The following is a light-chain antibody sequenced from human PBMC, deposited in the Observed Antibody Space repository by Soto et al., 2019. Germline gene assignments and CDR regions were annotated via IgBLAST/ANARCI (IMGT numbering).Light chain of an antibody. CDR1: QSVSSSF. J-gene: IGKJ4*01. CDR3: QQYESLPLT. V-gene: IGKV3-20*01. Sequence: EIVLTQSPDTLSLSPGERATLSCRASQSVSSSFLAWYHQKPGQAPRLLIYRASSRATGIPDRFTGSGSGTDFTLTISRLEPEDFAVYYCQQYESLPLTFGGGTKVEIK. CDR2: RAS.